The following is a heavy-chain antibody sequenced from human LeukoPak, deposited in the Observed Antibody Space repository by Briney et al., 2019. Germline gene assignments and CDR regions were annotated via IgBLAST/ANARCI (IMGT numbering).Heavy chain of an antibody. CDR1: GFTFSSSA. Sequence: TGGSLRLSCAASGFTFSSSAMSWVRQVPGKGLEWVSGISASGGSTSYADSVRGRFTISRDNSNNTLYLQMNSLRAEDTAIYYCAKNVAASPFRYFDSWGQGTLVTVSS. V-gene: IGHV3-23*01. CDR3: AKNVAASPFRYFDS. D-gene: IGHD6-13*01. J-gene: IGHJ4*02. CDR2: ISASGGST.